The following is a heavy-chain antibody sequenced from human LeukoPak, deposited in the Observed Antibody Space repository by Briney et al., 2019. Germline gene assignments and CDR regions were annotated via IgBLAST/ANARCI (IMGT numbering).Heavy chain of an antibody. V-gene: IGHV4-4*07. CDR3: ARDLPSYYIDSGNMFDP. CDR1: GGSISNFY. D-gene: IGHD3-10*01. J-gene: IGHJ5*02. CDR2: IYTSGKT. Sequence: PSETLSLTCTVSGGSISNFYWSWIRQPAGKGLEWIGRIYTSGKTNYNSSLKGRVTMSIDTSNNQFSLDLRSVTAADTAVYYCARDLPSYYIDSGNMFDPWGQGILVTVSS.